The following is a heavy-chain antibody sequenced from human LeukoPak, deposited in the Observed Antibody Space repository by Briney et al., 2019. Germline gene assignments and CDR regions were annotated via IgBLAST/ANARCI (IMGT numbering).Heavy chain of an antibody. CDR1: GFTVSSNY. V-gene: IGHV3-53*01. CDR2: IYSGGST. Sequence: GGSLRLSCAASGFTVSSNYMSWVRQAPGKGLEWVSVIYSGGSTYYADSVKGRFTIPRDNSKNTLYLQMNSLRAEDTAVYYCARDRGGSPKADAFDIWGQGTMVTVSS. CDR3: ARDRGGSPKADAFDI. J-gene: IGHJ3*02. D-gene: IGHD1-26*01.